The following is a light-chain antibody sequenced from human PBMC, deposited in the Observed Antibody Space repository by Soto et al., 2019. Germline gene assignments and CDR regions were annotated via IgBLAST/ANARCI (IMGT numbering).Light chain of an antibody. CDR2: DIT. V-gene: IGLV2-8*01. CDR3: SSYAGSNNLV. CDR1: SSDVGGYNY. J-gene: IGLJ2*01. Sequence: QSALTQPPSASGSPGRSVTISCTGSSSDVGGYNYVSWYQQHPGKAPKLMIYDITKRPSGVPDRFSGSRSGNTASLTISGLQAEDEADYYCSSYAGSNNLVFGGGTQLTVL.